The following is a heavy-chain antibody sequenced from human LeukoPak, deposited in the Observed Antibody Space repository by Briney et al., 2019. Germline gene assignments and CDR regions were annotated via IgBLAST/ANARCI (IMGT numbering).Heavy chain of an antibody. Sequence: PGGSLRLSCAASGFTFSSYAMSWVRQAPGKGLEWVSAISGSGGSTYYADSVKGRFSVSRDNSKDTLYLQMNDLRVEDTALYYWAKDKGYSSGWYLLDPWGQGTLVTVSS. CDR2: ISGSGGST. CDR3: AKDKGYSSGWYLLDP. J-gene: IGHJ5*02. CDR1: GFTFSSYA. V-gene: IGHV3-23*01. D-gene: IGHD6-19*01.